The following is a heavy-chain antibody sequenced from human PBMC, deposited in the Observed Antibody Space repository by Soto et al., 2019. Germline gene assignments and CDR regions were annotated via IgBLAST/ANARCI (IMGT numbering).Heavy chain of an antibody. CDR2: IIPILGIA. CDR1: GGTFSSYT. V-gene: IGHV1-69*02. D-gene: IGHD1-20*01. Sequence: QVQLVQSGAEVKKPGSSVKVSCKASGGTFSSYTISWVRQAPGQGLEWMGRIIPILGIANYAQKFQGRVTITADKSTSTAYMELSSLRSEDTAVYYCARGGITGNWFDPWGQGTLVTVSS. J-gene: IGHJ5*02. CDR3: ARGGITGNWFDP.